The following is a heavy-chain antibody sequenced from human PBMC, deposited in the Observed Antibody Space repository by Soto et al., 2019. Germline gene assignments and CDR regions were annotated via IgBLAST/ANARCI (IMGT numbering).Heavy chain of an antibody. V-gene: IGHV4-34*01. CDR3: ARARYYYDSSGPAVDAFDI. J-gene: IGHJ3*02. D-gene: IGHD3-22*01. CDR2: INHSGST. CDR1: GGTFSGYY. Sequence: PSEPLSLTCAVYGGTFSGYYWSWIRQPPGKGLEWIGEINHSGSTNYNPSLKSRVTISVDTSKNQFSLKLSSVTAADTAVYYCARARYYYDSSGPAVDAFDIWGQGTMVT.